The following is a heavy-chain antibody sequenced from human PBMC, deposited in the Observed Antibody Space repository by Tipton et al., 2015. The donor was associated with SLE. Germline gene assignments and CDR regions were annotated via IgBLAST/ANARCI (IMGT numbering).Heavy chain of an antibody. Sequence: QSGAEVRKSGASVTVSCRTAGHTFTSSHLTCVRPANGQGLEWVGRINPNRGGADFARKFQGRVSMTRDTSISTAYMALSGLRSDDTAIYYCARHYISGCYDYWGQGTLVTVSS. V-gene: IGHV1-2*06. J-gene: IGHJ4*02. CDR1: GHTFTSSH. D-gene: IGHD6-19*01. CDR3: ARHYISGCYDY. CDR2: INPNRGGA.